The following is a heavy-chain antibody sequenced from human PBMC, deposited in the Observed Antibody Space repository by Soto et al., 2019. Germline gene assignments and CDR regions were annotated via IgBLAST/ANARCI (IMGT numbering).Heavy chain of an antibody. V-gene: IGHV3-23*01. J-gene: IGHJ2*01. CDR2: IGGTSGST. CDR3: AKRRGEGYFDL. CDR1: GFTFSNFV. Sequence: GGSLRLSCAASGFTFSNFVMSWVRRAPGKGLEWVSAIGGTSGSTYYADSVKGRFTISRDNSKNTLSLQMSSLRAEDTAIYYCAKRRGEGYFDLWGRGTLVTV. D-gene: IGHD3-10*01.